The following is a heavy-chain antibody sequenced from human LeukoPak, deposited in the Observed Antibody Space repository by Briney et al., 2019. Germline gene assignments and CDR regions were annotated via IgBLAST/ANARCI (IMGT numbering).Heavy chain of an antibody. V-gene: IGHV4-59*01. J-gene: IGHJ2*01. CDR1: GGSIRSYY. CDR2: IYYSGST. CDR3: ARDQGYCSGGRCYYWYFDL. Sequence: TSETLSLTCTVSGGSIRSYYWSWIRQPPGKGLEWIGYIYYSGSTNYNPSLKNRVTISVDTSKNQFSLKLSSVTAADTAVYYCARDQGYCSGGRCYYWYFDLWGRGTLVTVSS. D-gene: IGHD2-15*01.